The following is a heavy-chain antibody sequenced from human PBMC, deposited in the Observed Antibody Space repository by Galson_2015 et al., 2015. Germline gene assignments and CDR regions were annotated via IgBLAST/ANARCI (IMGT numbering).Heavy chain of an antibody. Sequence: SLRLSCAASGFTFSSYSINWVRQAPGKGLEWVSSISSSSSYIYYADSVKGRFTISRDNAKNSLYLQMNSLRAEDTAVYYCAREGGGGYDFWSGYSPYYYYYGMDVWGQGTTVTVSS. CDR2: ISSSSSYI. CDR3: AREGGGGYDFWSGYSPYYYYYGMDV. D-gene: IGHD3-3*01. J-gene: IGHJ6*02. CDR1: GFTFSSYS. V-gene: IGHV3-21*01.